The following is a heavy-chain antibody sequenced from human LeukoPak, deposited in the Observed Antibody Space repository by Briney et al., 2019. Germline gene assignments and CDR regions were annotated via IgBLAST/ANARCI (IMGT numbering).Heavy chain of an antibody. V-gene: IGHV3-21*01. D-gene: IGHD6-19*01. CDR2: INSRNNYI. J-gene: IGHJ4*02. CDR1: GFSFSNHN. CDR3: ARDRRIVVAGLFDY. Sequence: PGGSLRLSCEASGFSFSNHNMNWVRQAPGKGLEWISSINSRNNYIYYADSVKGRFTISRDNAKESLYLQMNSLRAEDTAVYYCARDRRIVVAGLFDYWGQGTLVTVSS.